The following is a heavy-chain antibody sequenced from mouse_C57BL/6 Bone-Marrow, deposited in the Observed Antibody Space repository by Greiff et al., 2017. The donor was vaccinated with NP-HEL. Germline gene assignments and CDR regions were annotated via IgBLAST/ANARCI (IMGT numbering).Heavy chain of an antibody. J-gene: IGHJ1*03. CDR1: GYTFTSYW. CDR3: ASSDYYGSSYEGYWYVDV. CDR2: INPSSGCT. V-gene: IGHV1-7*01. Sequence: QVQLQQSGAELAKPGASVKLSCKASGYTFTSYWMHWVKQRPGQGLEWIGYINPSSGCTKYNQKFKNKATLTADKSSSTAYMQLRSRTYADSAVYYCASSDYYGSSYEGYWYVDVWGTGTTVTVSS. D-gene: IGHD1-1*01.